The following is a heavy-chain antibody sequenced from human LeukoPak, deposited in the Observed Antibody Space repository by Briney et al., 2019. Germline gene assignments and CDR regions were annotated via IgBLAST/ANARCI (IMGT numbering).Heavy chain of an antibody. V-gene: IGHV5-51*01. J-gene: IGHJ4*02. CDR2: IYSGDSDT. D-gene: IGHD5-18*01. Sequence: GESLQIPRKGSGYSFTSYGIGWVRQMPGKGLEWMGIIYSGDSDTRYSPSFQGQVTISADKSISTASQQWSSLKAPDTAMYYCARFTYVAAMVTGRFDYWGQGTLVTVSS. CDR3: ARFTYVAAMVTGRFDY. CDR1: GYSFTSYG.